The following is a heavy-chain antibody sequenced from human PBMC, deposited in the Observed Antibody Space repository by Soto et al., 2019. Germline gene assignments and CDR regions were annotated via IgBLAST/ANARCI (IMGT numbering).Heavy chain of an antibody. V-gene: IGHV1-3*01. Sequence: PSVKVSCKTSGYTFTNYVVDWVRQAPGQGLEWMGWINSGNGNTKYSEKFQGRVTITRDTSASTAYMELNSLTSEDTAVYYCARGITIFGVVIGYWGQGTLVTVSS. J-gene: IGHJ4*02. D-gene: IGHD3-3*01. CDR1: GYTFTNYV. CDR3: ARGITIFGVVIGY. CDR2: INSGNGNT.